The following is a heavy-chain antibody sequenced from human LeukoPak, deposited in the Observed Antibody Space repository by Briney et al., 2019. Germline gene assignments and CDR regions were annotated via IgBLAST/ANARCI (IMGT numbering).Heavy chain of an antibody. V-gene: IGHV3-23*01. J-gene: IGHJ4*02. CDR1: GFTFSSYA. CDR2: ISCSGGST. Sequence: GGSLRLSCAASGFTFSSYAMGWVRQFPGKGLEWVSAISCSGGSTYYADSVRGRFTISRDNSKNTLHLQMNSLRAEDTALYYCAKGPLIEVAGTTWHYWGQGTLVTVSS. CDR3: AKGPLIEVAGTTWHY. D-gene: IGHD6-19*01.